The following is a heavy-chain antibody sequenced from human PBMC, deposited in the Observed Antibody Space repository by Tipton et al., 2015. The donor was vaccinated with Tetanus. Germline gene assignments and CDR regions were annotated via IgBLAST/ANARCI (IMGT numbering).Heavy chain of an antibody. Sequence: TLSLTCTVSGGSISSDGAYWSWIRQHPGEGLEWIGYISNSGSTYYNPSLKSRVTISVDTSQKQISLKVNSVMAADTAVYYCARDRGVRGGYYYYHGMDVWGQGTTVTVSS. CDR1: GGSISSDGAY. V-gene: IGHV4-31*03. CDR2: ISNSGST. CDR3: ARDRGVRGGYYYYHGMDV. D-gene: IGHD3-10*01. J-gene: IGHJ6*02.